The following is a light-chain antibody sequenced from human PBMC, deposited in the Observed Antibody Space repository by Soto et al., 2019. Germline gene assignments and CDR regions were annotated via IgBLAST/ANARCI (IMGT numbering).Light chain of an antibody. CDR1: QSVSSY. J-gene: IGKJ5*01. CDR3: QQRSKT. V-gene: IGKV3-11*01. CDR2: DAS. Sequence: EIVLTQSPATLSLSPRERATLSCRASQSVSSYLAWYQQKPGQAPRLLIYDASNRATGIPARFSGSGSGTDFTLTISSLEPEDFAVYYCQQRSKTFGQGTRLEIK.